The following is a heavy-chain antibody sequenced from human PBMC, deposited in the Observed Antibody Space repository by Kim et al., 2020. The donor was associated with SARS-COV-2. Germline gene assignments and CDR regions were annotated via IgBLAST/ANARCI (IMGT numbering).Heavy chain of an antibody. Sequence: GGSLRLSCAASGFTFSSYSMNWVRQAPGKGLEWVSYISSSSSTIYYADSVKGRFTISRDNAKNSLYLQMNSLRDEDTAVYYCAREIGYSSSWYGGDAFDIWGQGTMVTVSS. CDR3: AREIGYSSSWYGGDAFDI. CDR1: GFTFSSYS. D-gene: IGHD6-13*01. J-gene: IGHJ3*02. CDR2: ISSSSSTI. V-gene: IGHV3-48*02.